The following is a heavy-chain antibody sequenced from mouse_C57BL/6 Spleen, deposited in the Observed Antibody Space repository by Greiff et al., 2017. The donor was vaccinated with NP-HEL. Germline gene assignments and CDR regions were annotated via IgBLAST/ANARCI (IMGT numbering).Heavy chain of an antibody. D-gene: IGHD1-1*01. V-gene: IGHV1-59*01. Sequence: QVHVKQPGAELVRPGTSVKLSCKASGYTFTSYWMHWVKQRPGQGLEWIGVIDPSDSYTNYNQKFKGKATLTVDTSSSTAYMQLSSLTSEDSAVYYCARSGYGSSYWYFDVWGTGTTVTVSS. J-gene: IGHJ1*03. CDR2: IDPSDSYT. CDR1: GYTFTSYW. CDR3: ARSGYGSSYWYFDV.